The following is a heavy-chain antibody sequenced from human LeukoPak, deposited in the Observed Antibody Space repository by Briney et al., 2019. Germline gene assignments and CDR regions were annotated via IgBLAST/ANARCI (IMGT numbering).Heavy chain of an antibody. CDR3: AKGSYGSGTYYAVNNYFDP. V-gene: IGHV3-30*02. J-gene: IGHJ5*02. CDR1: GFTFATFG. CDR2: ISYDGTNK. D-gene: IGHD3-10*01. Sequence: GGSLRLSCAASGFTFATFGMHWVRQAPGKGLEWVAFISYDGTNKYYAESVKGRYTVSRDNSKNTLYFQMNSLRAEDTAMYYCAKGSYGSGTYYAVNNYFDPWGQGSLVTVSS.